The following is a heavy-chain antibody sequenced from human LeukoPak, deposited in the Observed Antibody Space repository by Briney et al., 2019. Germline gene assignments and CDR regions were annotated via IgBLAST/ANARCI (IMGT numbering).Heavy chain of an antibody. CDR1: RFTFSSYW. V-gene: IGHV3-7*01. D-gene: IGHD3-10*02. Sequence: GGSLRLSCVGSRFTFSSYWMSWVRQAPGKGLEWVANIKEDGSEIYYVASVKGRFTISRDNAKNSLYLQMNSLRAEDTAVYYCARGTMFPYYFDYWGQGSLVTVSS. J-gene: IGHJ4*02. CDR3: ARGTMFPYYFDY. CDR2: IKEDGSEI.